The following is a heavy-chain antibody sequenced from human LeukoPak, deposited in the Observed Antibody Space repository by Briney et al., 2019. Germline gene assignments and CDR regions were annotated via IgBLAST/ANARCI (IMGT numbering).Heavy chain of an antibody. D-gene: IGHD3-10*01. CDR3: ARVVGYYGSGTSFDY. J-gene: IGHJ4*02. V-gene: IGHV4-31*03. CDR1: GGSISSGGYY. Sequence: SETLSLTCTVSGGSISSGGYYWSWIRQHPGKGLEWIGYIYYSGSTYYNPSLKSRVTISVDTSKNQFSLKLSSVTAADTAVYYCARVVGYYGSGTSFDYWGQGTLVTVSS. CDR2: IYYSGST.